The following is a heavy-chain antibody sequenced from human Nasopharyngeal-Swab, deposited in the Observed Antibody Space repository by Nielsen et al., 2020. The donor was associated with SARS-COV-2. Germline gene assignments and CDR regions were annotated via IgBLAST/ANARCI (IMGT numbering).Heavy chain of an antibody. CDR1: GGSISSSSYY. D-gene: IGHD3-10*01. J-gene: IGHJ6*02. V-gene: IGHV4-39*07. Sequence: ESLKISCTVSGGSISSSSYYWGGNRQPPGKGLEWIGSIYYSGSTYYNPSLKSRVTISVDTSKNQFSLKLSSVTAADTAVYYCARSSPGSPGGYYYGMDVWGQGTTVTVSS. CDR2: IYYSGST. CDR3: ARSSPGSPGGYYYGMDV.